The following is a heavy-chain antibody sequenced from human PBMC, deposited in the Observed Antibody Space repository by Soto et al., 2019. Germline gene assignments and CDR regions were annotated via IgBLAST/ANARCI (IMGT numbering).Heavy chain of an antibody. CDR2: IYYSGST. J-gene: IGHJ5*02. Sequence: QLQLQESGPGLVKPSETLSLTCTVYGGSISSRGYYLGGIRQPPGQGLEWLGTIYYSGSTYYTPSLKSRVTISVDTSKNQFSLKLSSVTAAVPAVYYWATSNWFDPWGQGTLVTVSS. CDR3: ATSNWFDP. V-gene: IGHV4-39*01. CDR1: GGSISSRGYY.